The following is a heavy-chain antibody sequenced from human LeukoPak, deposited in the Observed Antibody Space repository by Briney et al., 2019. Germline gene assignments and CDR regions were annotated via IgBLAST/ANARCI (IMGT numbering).Heavy chain of an antibody. D-gene: IGHD3-10*01. CDR3: ARNSGSGYYYYYMDV. J-gene: IGHJ6*03. CDR2: IIPIFGTA. Sequence: GSSVTVSCKASGGTFSSYAISWVRQAPGQGLEWMGGIIPIFGTANYAQKFQGRVTITTDESTSTAYMELSSLRSEDTAVYYCARNSGSGYYYYYMDVWGKGTTVTVSS. CDR1: GGTFSSYA. V-gene: IGHV1-69*05.